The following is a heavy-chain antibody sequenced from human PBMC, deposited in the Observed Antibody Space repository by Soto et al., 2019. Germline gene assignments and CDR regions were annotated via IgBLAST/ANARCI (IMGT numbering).Heavy chain of an antibody. Sequence: PSETLSLTCAVSGDSISSNSNWWNWVRQSPGKGLEWIGEIYHSGSTNYNPSLKSRVTMSVDKSKNQFSLTLTSVTAADTAVYYCARDPGGSGSYYSFFDHWGQGTLVTVSS. CDR2: IYHSGST. CDR3: ARDPGGSGSYYSFFDH. V-gene: IGHV4-4*02. D-gene: IGHD3-10*01. J-gene: IGHJ4*02. CDR1: GDSISSNSNW.